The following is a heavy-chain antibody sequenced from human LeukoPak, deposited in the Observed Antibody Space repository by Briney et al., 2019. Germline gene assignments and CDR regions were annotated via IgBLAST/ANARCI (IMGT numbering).Heavy chain of an antibody. Sequence: GGSLRLSCAASGFTVSSNYMSWVRQAPGKGLEWVSAISGSGGSTYYADSVKGRFTISRDNSKNTLYLQMNSLRAEDTAVYYCAKDSGIMITFTFDYWGQGTLVTVSS. V-gene: IGHV3-23*01. CDR1: GFTVSSNY. D-gene: IGHD3-16*01. CDR2: ISGSGGST. CDR3: AKDSGIMITFTFDY. J-gene: IGHJ4*02.